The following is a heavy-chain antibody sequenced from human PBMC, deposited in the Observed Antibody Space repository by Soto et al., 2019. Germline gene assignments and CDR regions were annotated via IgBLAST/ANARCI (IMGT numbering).Heavy chain of an antibody. J-gene: IGHJ4*02. D-gene: IGHD1-26*01. Sequence: GGSLRLSCAASGFIFSGSAMHWVRQASGKGLEWVGRIRSKANNYATVYAASVKGRFTISRDDSKNTAYLQMNSLKTEDTAVYYCARLWSEREPNFDHWGQGTLVTVSS. CDR2: IRSKANNYAT. CDR3: ARLWSEREPNFDH. CDR1: GFIFSGSA. V-gene: IGHV3-73*01.